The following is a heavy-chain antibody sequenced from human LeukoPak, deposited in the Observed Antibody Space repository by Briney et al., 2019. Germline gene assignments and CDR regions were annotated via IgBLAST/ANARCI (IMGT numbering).Heavy chain of an antibody. CDR2: SGSA. J-gene: IGHJ6*02. CDR3: ARTRRHYYGSGKNLTPWPAGLDV. CDR1: GGDTVSGGSFSNYY. V-gene: IGHV4-59*01. Sequence: SETLSLTCTVSGGDTVSGGSFSNYYWTWSRQPPGKGLEWIGDSGSANYNPSLKSRVTISIDTSKRHLSLTLSSVTAADTAVYYRARTRRHYYGSGKNLTPWPAGLDVWGQGTTVTVS. D-gene: IGHD3-10*01.